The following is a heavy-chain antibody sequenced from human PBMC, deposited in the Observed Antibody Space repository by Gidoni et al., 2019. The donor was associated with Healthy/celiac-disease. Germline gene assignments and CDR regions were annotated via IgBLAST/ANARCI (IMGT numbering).Heavy chain of an antibody. D-gene: IGHD6-19*01. CDR3: ARGRVAGLLSI. CDR2: INHSGST. J-gene: IGHJ3*02. V-gene: IGHV4-34*01. CDR1: GGSFSGYY. Sequence: QVQLQQWGAGLLKPSETLSLTCAVYGGSFSGYYWSWIRQPPGKGLEWIGEINHSGSTNYNPSLKSRVTISVDTSKNQFSLKLSSVTAADTAVYYCARGRVAGLLSIWGQGTMVTVSS.